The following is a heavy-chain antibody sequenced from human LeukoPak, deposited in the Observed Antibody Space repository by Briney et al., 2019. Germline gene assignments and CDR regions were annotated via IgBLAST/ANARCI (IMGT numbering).Heavy chain of an antibody. V-gene: IGHV1-69*06. Sequence: ASVKVSCKASGGTFSSYDISWVRQAPGQGLEWMGGIIPMFGTANYAQKFQGRVTISADKSTSTAYMELSRLRSDDTAVYYCARASGSYWWFDSWGQGTLVTVSS. CDR3: ARASGSYWWFDS. CDR1: GGTFSSYD. D-gene: IGHD1-26*01. CDR2: IIPMFGTA. J-gene: IGHJ5*01.